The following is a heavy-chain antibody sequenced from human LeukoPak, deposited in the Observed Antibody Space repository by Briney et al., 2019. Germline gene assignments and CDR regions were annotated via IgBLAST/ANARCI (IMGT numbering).Heavy chain of an antibody. Sequence: GGSLRLSCAASGFTFSGFSMSWVRQSPTKGLEWVANIKQDGSVRYYVDSVKGRFTISRDNAKNSLSLQMNNLRVEDTAVYYCARAGSHWHYVYWGQGTVVTVSS. J-gene: IGHJ4*02. D-gene: IGHD3-10*01. CDR1: GFTFSGFS. V-gene: IGHV3-7*01. CDR3: ARAGSHWHYVY. CDR2: IKQDGSVR.